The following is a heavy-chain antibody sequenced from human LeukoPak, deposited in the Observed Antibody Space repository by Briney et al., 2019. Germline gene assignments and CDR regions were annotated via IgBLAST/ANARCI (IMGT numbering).Heavy chain of an antibody. V-gene: IGHV3-23*01. Sequence: GGSLRLSCAASGFTFSSYAMSWVRQAPGKGLEWVSAISGSGGSTYYADSVKGRFTISRDNSKNTLYLQMNSLRAEDTAVYYCARGFVIFGVVMGFDYWGQGTPVTVSS. J-gene: IGHJ4*02. D-gene: IGHD3-3*01. CDR1: GFTFSSYA. CDR2: ISGSGGST. CDR3: ARGFVIFGVVMGFDY.